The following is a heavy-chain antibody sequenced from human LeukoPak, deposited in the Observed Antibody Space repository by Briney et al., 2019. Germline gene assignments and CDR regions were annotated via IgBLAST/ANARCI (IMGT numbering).Heavy chain of an antibody. Sequence: GGSLRLSCAASGFTFSDYGMKWVRQAPGKGLEWVSSISSSSSYIYYADSVKGRFTISRDNAKNSLYLQMNSLRAEDTAVYYCARGLVVIGLDYWGQGTLVTVSS. CDR2: ISSSSSYI. V-gene: IGHV3-21*01. CDR1: GFTFSDYG. J-gene: IGHJ4*02. D-gene: IGHD3-22*01. CDR3: ARGLVVIGLDY.